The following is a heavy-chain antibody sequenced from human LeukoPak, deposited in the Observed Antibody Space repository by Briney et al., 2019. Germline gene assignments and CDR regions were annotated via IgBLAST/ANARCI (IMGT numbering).Heavy chain of an antibody. CDR1: GFSFSSYE. CDR3: ARAGKDTSGYYDY. CDR2: ISSSGTTI. V-gene: IGHV3-48*03. J-gene: IGHJ4*02. Sequence: GGPLRLSCAASGFSFSSYEMNWVRQAPGKGLEWVSYISSSGTTIYYADSVKGRFTISRDNAKNSLYLQMNSLRVEDTAVYYCARAGKDTSGYYDYWGQGTLVTVSS. D-gene: IGHD3-22*01.